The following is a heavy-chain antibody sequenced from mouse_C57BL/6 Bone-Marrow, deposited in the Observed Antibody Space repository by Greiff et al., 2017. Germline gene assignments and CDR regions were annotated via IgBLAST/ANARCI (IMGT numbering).Heavy chain of an antibody. D-gene: IGHD2-3*01. CDR2: IYPGNVNT. V-gene: IGHV1-81*01. CDR1: GYTFSDYV. CDR3: ARSGYSMFAY. Sequence: QVQLQQSGPELVKPGASVKMSCKASGYTFSDYVINWVKQRTGQGLEWIGEIYPGNVNTYYNEKFKGKATLTADKSSNTAYMQLSSLTSEDSAVYFCARSGYSMFAYWGQGTLVTVSA. J-gene: IGHJ3*01.